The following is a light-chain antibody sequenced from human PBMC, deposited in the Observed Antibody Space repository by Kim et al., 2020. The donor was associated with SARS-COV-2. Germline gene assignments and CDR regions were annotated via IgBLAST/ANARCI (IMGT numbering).Light chain of an antibody. Sequence: DIQMTQSPSSLSVSIGDRVIITCHASQDITNYVNWYQQKPGKAPKVLISDASTLDAGVSSRFSGSGSGTSFTFTISSLQPEDVATYYCQQYDKFPITFGQGKRLEIK. V-gene: IGKV1-33*01. CDR3: QQYDKFPIT. CDR2: DAS. CDR1: QDITNY. J-gene: IGKJ5*01.